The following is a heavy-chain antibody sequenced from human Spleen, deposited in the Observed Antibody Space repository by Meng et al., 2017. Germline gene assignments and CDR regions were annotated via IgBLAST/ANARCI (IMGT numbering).Heavy chain of an antibody. Sequence: GESLKISCAASGFIFSSYSMNWVRQTPGKGLEWVSSISSSSTYIYYADSVKGRFTISRDNAKNTLYLQMNSLRAEDTAVYYCARDNMIVGGAADYWGQGTLVTVSS. CDR3: ARDNMIVGGAADY. J-gene: IGHJ4*02. V-gene: IGHV3-21*01. CDR1: GFIFSSYS. CDR2: ISSSSTYI. D-gene: IGHD3-22*01.